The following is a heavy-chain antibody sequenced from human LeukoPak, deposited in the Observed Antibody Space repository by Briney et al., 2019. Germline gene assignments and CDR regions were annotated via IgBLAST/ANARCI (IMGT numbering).Heavy chain of an antibody. CDR1: GFTFSSYW. J-gene: IGHJ4*02. V-gene: IGHV3-7*01. D-gene: IGHD6-6*01. Sequence: PGGSLRLSCAASGFTFSSYWMSWVRQAPGKGLEWVANIKQDGSEKYYVDSVKGRFTISRDNAKNSLYLQMNSLRAEDTAVYYCARDRIAARRSGFDYWGQGTLVTVSS. CDR3: ARDRIAARRSGFDY. CDR2: IKQDGSEK.